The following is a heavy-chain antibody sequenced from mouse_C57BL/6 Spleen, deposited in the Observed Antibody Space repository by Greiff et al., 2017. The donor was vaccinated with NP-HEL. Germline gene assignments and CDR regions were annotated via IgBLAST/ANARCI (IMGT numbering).Heavy chain of an antibody. V-gene: IGHV1-4*01. CDR3: ARSPNYYGSSYPFAY. D-gene: IGHD1-1*01. J-gene: IGHJ3*01. CDR2: INPSSGYT. Sequence: VQLVESGAELARPGASVKMSCKASGYTFTSYTMHWVKQRPGQGLEWIGYINPSSGYTKYNQKFKDKATLTADKSSSTAYMQLSSLTSEDSAVYYCARSPNYYGSSYPFAYWGQGTLVTVSA. CDR1: GYTFTSYT.